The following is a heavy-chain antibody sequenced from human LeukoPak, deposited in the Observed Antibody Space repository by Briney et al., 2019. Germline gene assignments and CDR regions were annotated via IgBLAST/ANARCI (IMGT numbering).Heavy chain of an antibody. CDR2: IYSSGSN. CDR1: GVSISSYY. D-gene: IGHD3-10*01. Sequence: NPSETLSLTCSAAGVSISSYYWSWIPQPPGQGREWIAFIYSSGSNNYNPSLKSRITISVDTSKNQFSLRLSAVAAADTAVYYCARHSGLLYFDYWGQGNLVTVSS. CDR3: ARHSGLLYFDY. V-gene: IGHV4-59*08. J-gene: IGHJ4*02.